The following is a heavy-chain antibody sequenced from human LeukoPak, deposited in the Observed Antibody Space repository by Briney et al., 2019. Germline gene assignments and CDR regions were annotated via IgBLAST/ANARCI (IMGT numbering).Heavy chain of an antibody. V-gene: IGHV1-46*01. Sequence: GASVKVSCKASGYTFTGYYMHWVRQAPGQGLEWMGIINPSGGSTSYAQKFQGRVTMTRDTSTSTVYMELSSLRSEDTAVYYCARVSDSSSSGPGYYFDYWGQGTLVTVSS. CDR1: GYTFTGYY. CDR2: INPSGGST. D-gene: IGHD6-6*01. J-gene: IGHJ4*02. CDR3: ARVSDSSSSGPGYYFDY.